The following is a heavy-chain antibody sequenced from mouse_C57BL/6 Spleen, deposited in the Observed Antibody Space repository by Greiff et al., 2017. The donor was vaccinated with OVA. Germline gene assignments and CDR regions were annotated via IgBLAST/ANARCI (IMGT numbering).Heavy chain of an antibody. V-gene: IGHV1-26*01. CDR2: INPNNGGT. CDR1: GFTFTDYY. D-gene: IGHD1-1*01. J-gene: IGHJ2*01. CDR3: ARSSSRFDY. Sequence: VQLQQSGPELVKPGASVKISCKASGFTFTDYYMNWVKQSHGKSLEWIGDINPNNGGTSYNQKFKGKATLTVDKSSSTAYLELSSLTAEDSAVCYCARSSSRFDYWGQGPTLTASS.